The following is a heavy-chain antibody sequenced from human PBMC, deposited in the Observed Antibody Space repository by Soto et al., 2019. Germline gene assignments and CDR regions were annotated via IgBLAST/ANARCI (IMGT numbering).Heavy chain of an antibody. D-gene: IGHD3-16*01. Sequence: PSETLSLTCTVSGGSVSNDNFYWSWIRQPPGKGLEWIGYVHSSGITNYNPSLKGRVTISVDTSRNQFSLRLSSVTAADTAVYYCARGLTMGQLPSHFDHWGQGTLVTVS. CDR3: ARGLTMGQLPSHFDH. CDR2: VHSSGIT. J-gene: IGHJ5*02. V-gene: IGHV4-61*01. CDR1: GGSVSNDNFY.